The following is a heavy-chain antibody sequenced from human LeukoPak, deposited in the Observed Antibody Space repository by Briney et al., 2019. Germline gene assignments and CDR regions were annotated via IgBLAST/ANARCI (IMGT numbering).Heavy chain of an antibody. V-gene: IGHV3-21*01. CDR3: ARVSPIDYYDSSGYYYFDY. Sequence: PGGSLRLSCAASGFTFSSYSMNWVRQAPGKGLEWVSSISSSSSYIYYADSVKGRFTISRDNAKNSLYLQMNSLRAEYTAVYYCARVSPIDYYDSSGYYYFDYWGQGTLVAVSS. CDR1: GFTFSSYS. J-gene: IGHJ4*02. D-gene: IGHD3-22*01. CDR2: ISSSSSYI.